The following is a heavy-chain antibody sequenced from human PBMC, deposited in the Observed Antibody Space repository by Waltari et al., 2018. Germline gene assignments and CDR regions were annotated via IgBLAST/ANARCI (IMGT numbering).Heavy chain of an antibody. CDR3: VRLEDCTGPGGNCYSGDSFAMDV. V-gene: IGHV4-34*02. J-gene: IGHJ6*02. Sequence: QVQLQQWGAGLLRPSETLSLTCAAYGGSFRGYYWGWIRQPPGKGLEWIGEINHSGNTNHNPSLRSRVSMLVDTSKSQFSLKVNSVTAADTAVYYCVRLEDCTGPGGNCYSGDSFAMDVWGQGTAVTVSS. D-gene: IGHD2-8*02. CDR2: INHSGNT. CDR1: GGSFRGYY.